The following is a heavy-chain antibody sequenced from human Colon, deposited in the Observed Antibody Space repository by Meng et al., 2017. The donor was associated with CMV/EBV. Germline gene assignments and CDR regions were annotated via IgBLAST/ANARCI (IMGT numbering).Heavy chain of an antibody. CDR3: ARTNYFDTTGYYSDDN. D-gene: IGHD3-9*01. CDR1: GFTFSGYS. Sequence: GGSLRLSCAASGFTFSGYSMNWVRQAPGKGLEWVSSISSSSGYIFYADSMKGRFTISRDNAKNSLYLQMNSLRADDTAVYYCARTNYFDTTGYYSDDNWGQGTLVTVSS. CDR2: ISSSSGYI. J-gene: IGHJ4*02. V-gene: IGHV3-21*01.